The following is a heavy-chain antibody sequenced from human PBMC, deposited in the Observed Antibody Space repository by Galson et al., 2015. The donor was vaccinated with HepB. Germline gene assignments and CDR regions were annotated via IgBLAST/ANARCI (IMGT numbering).Heavy chain of an antibody. D-gene: IGHD2-2*01. Sequence: SLRLSCAASGFTFSSYGMHWVRQAPGKGLEWVAFIRYDGSNKYYVDSVKGRFTISRDNSKNTLYLQMNSLRAEDTAVYYCAKNYEAYCSSSSCYGHYFDDWGQGTLVTVSS. V-gene: IGHV3-30*02. J-gene: IGHJ4*02. CDR3: AKNYEAYCSSSSCYGHYFDD. CDR2: IRYDGSNK. CDR1: GFTFSSYG.